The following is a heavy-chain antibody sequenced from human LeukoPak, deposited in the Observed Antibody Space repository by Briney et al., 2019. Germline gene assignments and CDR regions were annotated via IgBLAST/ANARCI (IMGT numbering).Heavy chain of an antibody. CDR2: INPSGGST. CDR1: GYTFTSYY. J-gene: IGHJ3*02. D-gene: IGHD3-22*01. CDR3: TREGVYVHDGSGYHRDAFDI. V-gene: IGHV1-46*01. Sequence: ASVKVSCKASGYTFTSYYMHWVRQAPGQGLEWMGIINPSGGSTSYAQKFQGRVTITADKSTNTAHMELSRLESGDTAVYYCTREGVYVHDGSGYHRDAFDIWGQGTVVIVSS.